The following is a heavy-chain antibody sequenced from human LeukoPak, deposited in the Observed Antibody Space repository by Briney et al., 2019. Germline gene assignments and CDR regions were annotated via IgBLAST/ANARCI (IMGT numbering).Heavy chain of an antibody. CDR2: ISWNSGSI. D-gene: IGHD1-26*01. Sequence: GGSLRLSCAASGFTFDDYAMHWVRQAPGKGLEWVSGISWNSGSIGYADSVKGRFTISRDNAKNSLYLQMNSLRAEDMALYYCAKDGGSYYEGIRYYFDYWGQGTLVTVSP. J-gene: IGHJ4*02. CDR3: AKDGGSYYEGIRYYFDY. V-gene: IGHV3-9*03. CDR1: GFTFDDYA.